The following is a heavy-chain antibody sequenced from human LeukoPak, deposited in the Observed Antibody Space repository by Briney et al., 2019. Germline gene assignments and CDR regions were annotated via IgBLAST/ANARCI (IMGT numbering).Heavy chain of an antibody. Sequence: GRSLRLSCAASGFTFSSYGMHWVRQAPGKGLEWVAVIRYDGSNKYYADSVKGRFTISRDNSKNTLYLQMNSLRAEDTAVYYCARDRDIVATIYYFDYWGQGTLVTVSS. V-gene: IGHV3-33*01. D-gene: IGHD5-12*01. J-gene: IGHJ4*02. CDR2: IRYDGSNK. CDR1: GFTFSSYG. CDR3: ARDRDIVATIYYFDY.